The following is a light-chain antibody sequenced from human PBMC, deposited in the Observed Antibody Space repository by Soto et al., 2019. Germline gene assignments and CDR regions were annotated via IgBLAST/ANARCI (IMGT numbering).Light chain of an antibody. CDR3: PQFKNLPTT. J-gene: IGKJ5*01. CDR1: EDISSY. Sequence: TMSAAAVSLSKGDRVTFTCRASEDISSYLVWYQQKPGAAPKLLIYAASALPSGVPSRFSGSGSGTDFTLTISILQPEDFALYCSPQFKNLPTTFGQ. CDR2: AAS. V-gene: IGKV1-9*01.